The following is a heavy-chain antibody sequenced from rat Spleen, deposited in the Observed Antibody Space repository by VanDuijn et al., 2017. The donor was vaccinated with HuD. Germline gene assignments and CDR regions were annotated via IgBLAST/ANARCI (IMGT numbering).Heavy chain of an antibody. V-gene: IGHV5-29*01. D-gene: IGHD1-2*01. CDR1: GFTFSDYY. J-gene: IGHJ2*01. Sequence: EVQLVESDGGLVQPGRSLKLSCAASGFTFSDYYMAWVRQAPTKGLEWVATISYDGSRTYYRDSVKGRFTMSRENAKSTLYLQMDSLRSEDTATYYCARQKAAKGFDYWGQGVMVTVSS. CDR2: ISYDGSRT. CDR3: ARQKAAKGFDY.